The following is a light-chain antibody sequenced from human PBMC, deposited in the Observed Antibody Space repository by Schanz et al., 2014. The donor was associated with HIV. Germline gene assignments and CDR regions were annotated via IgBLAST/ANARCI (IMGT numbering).Light chain of an antibody. CDR2: DVS. J-gene: IGLJ1*01. Sequence: QSALTQPASLSGSPGQSITISCTGTSIDVGGYDYVSWYQKHPDKAPRLIIYDVSNRPSGVSSRFSGSKSGNTASLTISGLQAEDEADYYCNSYSRSSTDVFGSGTKLTVL. V-gene: IGLV2-14*03. CDR3: NSYSRSSTDV. CDR1: SIDVGGYDY.